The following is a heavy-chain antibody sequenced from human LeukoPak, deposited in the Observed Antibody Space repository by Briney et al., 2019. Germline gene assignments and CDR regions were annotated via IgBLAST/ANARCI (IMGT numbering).Heavy chain of an antibody. CDR1: GFTFSSYG. V-gene: IGHV3-33*01. CDR2: IWYDGSNK. Sequence: GGSLRLSCAASGFTFSSYGMHWVRQAPGKGLERVAVIWYDGSNKYYADSVKGRFTISRDNSKNTLYLQMNSLRAEDTAVYYCARDRARSSGWQAPGDGMDVWGQGTTVTVSS. CDR3: ARDRARSSGWQAPGDGMDV. D-gene: IGHD6-19*01. J-gene: IGHJ6*02.